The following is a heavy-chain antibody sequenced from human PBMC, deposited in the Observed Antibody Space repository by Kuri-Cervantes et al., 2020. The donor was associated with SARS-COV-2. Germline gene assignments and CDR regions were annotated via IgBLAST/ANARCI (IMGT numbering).Heavy chain of an antibody. CDR2: IYYSGNT. D-gene: IGHD3-22*01. Sequence: GSLRLSCAVYGGSFSGYYWGWVRQPPGGGLEWIGSIYYSGNTFYNPSLKSRVTISADTSKNQFSLKLNSVTAADTAVYYCARLTMIVANYYFDYWGQGTLITVSS. CDR1: GGSFSGYY. CDR3: ARLTMIVANYYFDY. J-gene: IGHJ4*02. V-gene: IGHV4-34*01.